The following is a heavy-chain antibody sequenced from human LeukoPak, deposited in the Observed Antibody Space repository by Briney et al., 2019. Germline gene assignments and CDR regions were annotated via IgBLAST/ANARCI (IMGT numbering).Heavy chain of an antibody. CDR3: ARGRYCSSTSCFSVRFDP. V-gene: IGHV3-74*01. J-gene: IGHJ5*02. CDR1: VFTLSSYL. D-gene: IGHD2-2*01. Sequence: VGSLRLSCAASVFTLSSYLMHWVRQAPGKGVVWVSRINSDGSSTSYADSVKGRFTISRDNAKNTLYLQMNSLRAEDTAVYYCARGRYCSSTSCFSVRFDPWGQGTLVTVSS. CDR2: INSDGSST.